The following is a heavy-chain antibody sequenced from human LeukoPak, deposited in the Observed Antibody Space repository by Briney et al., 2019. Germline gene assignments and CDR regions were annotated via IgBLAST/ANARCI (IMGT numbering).Heavy chain of an antibody. J-gene: IGHJ5*02. Sequence: GGSLRLSCAASGFTFSSYGMHWVRQAPGKGLEWVSAISGSGGSTYYADSVKGRFTISRDNSKNTLYLQMNSLRAEDTAVYYCAKDLSLPRFDPWGQGTLVTVSS. CDR1: GFTFSSYG. CDR3: AKDLSLPRFDP. D-gene: IGHD2/OR15-2a*01. CDR2: ISGSGGST. V-gene: IGHV3-23*01.